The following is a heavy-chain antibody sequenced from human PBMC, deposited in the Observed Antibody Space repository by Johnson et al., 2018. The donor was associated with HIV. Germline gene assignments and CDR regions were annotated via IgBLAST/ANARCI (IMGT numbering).Heavy chain of an antibody. CDR3: AKGCGSARVPFALDI. Sequence: VQLVESGGGLVQPGRSLRLSCAASGFTFDDYAMHWVRQAPGKGLEWVSGISWNSGSIGYADSVKGRFTIPRDNAKNSLYLQMNSLRAEDTALYYCAKGCGSARVPFALDIWGQGTMVTVSS. V-gene: IGHV3-9*01. J-gene: IGHJ3*02. D-gene: IGHD5-18*01. CDR2: ISWNSGSI. CDR1: GFTFDDYA.